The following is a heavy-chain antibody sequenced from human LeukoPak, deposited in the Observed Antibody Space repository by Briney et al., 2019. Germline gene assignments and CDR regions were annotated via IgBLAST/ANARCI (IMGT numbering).Heavy chain of an antibody. V-gene: IGHV4-59*01. D-gene: IGHD2-2*01. CDR1: GGSISSYY. CDR2: IYYSGST. J-gene: IGHJ5*02. CDR3: ATLYCSSTSCSGSFDP. Sequence: SETLSLTCTVSGGSISSYYWSWIRQPPGKGLEWIGYIYYSGSTNYNPSLKSRVTISVDTSKNQFSLKLSSVTAADTAVYYSATLYCSSTSCSGSFDPWGQGTLVTVSS.